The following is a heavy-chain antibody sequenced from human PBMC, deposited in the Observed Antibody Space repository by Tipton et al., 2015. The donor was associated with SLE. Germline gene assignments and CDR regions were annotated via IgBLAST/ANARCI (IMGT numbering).Heavy chain of an antibody. J-gene: IGHJ6*02. CDR1: GFTVSSNY. CDR2: IYSGGST. CDR3: ARDRRDGYTLYGMDV. Sequence: GSLRLSCAASGFTVSSNYMSWVRQAPGKGLEWVSVIYSGGSTYYADSVKGRFTISRDNSKNTLYLQMNSLRAEDTAVYYCARDRRDGYTLYGMDVWGQGTTVTVSS. D-gene: IGHD5-24*01. V-gene: IGHV3-53*05.